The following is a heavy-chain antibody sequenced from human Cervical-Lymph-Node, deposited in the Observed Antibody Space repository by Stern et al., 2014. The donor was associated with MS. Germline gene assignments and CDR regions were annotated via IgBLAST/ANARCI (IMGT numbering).Heavy chain of an antibody. V-gene: IGHV3-21*01. Sequence: EVQLVQSGGGLVKPGGSLRLSCAASGLTFSSHSMNWVRQAPGKGLELVSSISSSSTYIFYADSGKGLSTISRDDAKNSLYLQMNSLRVEDTAVYYCASGGWGVWGQGTMVTVSA. CDR1: GLTFSSHS. D-gene: IGHD3-16*01. CDR2: ISSSSTYI. CDR3: ASGGWGV. J-gene: IGHJ3*01.